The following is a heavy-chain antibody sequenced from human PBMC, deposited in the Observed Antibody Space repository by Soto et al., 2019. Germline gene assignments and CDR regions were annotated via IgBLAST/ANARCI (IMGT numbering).Heavy chain of an antibody. CDR2: ISGSGGST. CDR3: AKEGRAVVVPAAYYYYYYMDV. Sequence: PGGSLRLSCAASGFTFRSYVMSWVRQAPGKELEWVSTISGSGGSTYYADSVKGRFTISRDNSKNTLYLQMNSLRAEDTAVYYCAKEGRAVVVPAAYYYYYYMDVWGKGTTVTVSS. D-gene: IGHD2-2*01. CDR1: GFTFRSYV. V-gene: IGHV3-23*01. J-gene: IGHJ6*03.